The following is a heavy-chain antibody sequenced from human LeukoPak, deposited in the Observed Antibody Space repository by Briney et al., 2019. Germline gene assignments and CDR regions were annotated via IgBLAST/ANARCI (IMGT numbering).Heavy chain of an antibody. CDR3: ARGLTIFGVVNDAFDI. J-gene: IGHJ3*02. D-gene: IGHD3-3*01. V-gene: IGHV3-74*01. Sequence: GGSLRLSCAASGFTFSSYWMHWVRQAPGKGLVWVSLINSDGSSTIYADSVKGRFTIPRDNVKNTLYLQMNSLRAEDTAVYYCARGLTIFGVVNDAFDIWGQGTMVTVSS. CDR1: GFTFSSYW. CDR2: INSDGSST.